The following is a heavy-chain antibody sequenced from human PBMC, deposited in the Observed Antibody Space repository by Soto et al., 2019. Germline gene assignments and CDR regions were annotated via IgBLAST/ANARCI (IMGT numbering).Heavy chain of an antibody. J-gene: IGHJ4*02. CDR1: GFTFSSYW. V-gene: IGHV3-7*03. CDR2: TKQDGSEK. Sequence: GGSLRLSCIGSGFTFSSYWMTWVRQAPGKGLEWVANTKQDGSEKNYVDSVKGRFTISTDSAQNSLYLQMNSLRAEDTAVYYCARAYYYDSSGYPDYWGQGTLVTVSS. D-gene: IGHD3-22*01. CDR3: ARAYYYDSSGYPDY.